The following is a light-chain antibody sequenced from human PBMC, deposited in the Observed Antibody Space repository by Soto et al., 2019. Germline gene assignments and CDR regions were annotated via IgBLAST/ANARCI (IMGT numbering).Light chain of an antibody. CDR1: QIIISW. CDR3: QQYSIYSRT. Sequence: DIQMTQSPSTLSASVGDRVTITCRASQIIISWLAGFQQKPGKAPNLLFYKAFTLRSGVPSRLSGSGTGTEFTLTISSLQPDDFATYYCQQYSIYSRTFGQGTKVQVK. CDR2: KAF. V-gene: IGKV1-5*03. J-gene: IGKJ1*01.